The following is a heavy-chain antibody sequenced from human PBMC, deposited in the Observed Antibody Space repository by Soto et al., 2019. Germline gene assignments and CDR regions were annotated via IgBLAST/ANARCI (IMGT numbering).Heavy chain of an antibody. CDR1: GFTFSSYG. V-gene: IGHV3-30*18. CDR3: AKDVLRFLEWLAFYGMDV. Sequence: HPGGSLRLSCAASGFTFSSYGIHWVRQAPGKGLEWVAVISYDGSNKYYADSVKGRFTISRDNSKNTLYLQMNSLRAEDTAVYYCAKDVLRFLEWLAFYGMDVWGQGTTVTVSS. CDR2: ISYDGSNK. D-gene: IGHD3-3*01. J-gene: IGHJ6*02.